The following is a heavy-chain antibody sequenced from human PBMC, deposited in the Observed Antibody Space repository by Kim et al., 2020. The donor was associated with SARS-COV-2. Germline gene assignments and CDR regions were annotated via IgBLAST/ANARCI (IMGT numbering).Heavy chain of an antibody. CDR1: GYSFTRFG. CDR3: ARGGGSSGYGEGYMDV. Sequence: ASVKVSCKASGYSFTRFGLNWVRQAPGQGLEWMGWINTNTGNPTYAQNFTGRFVFFLDTSVNTASLQISSLKPEDSAVYYCARGGGSSGYGEGYMDVWGKGTTVTVSS. CDR2: INTNTGNP. J-gene: IGHJ6*03. D-gene: IGHD5-12*01. V-gene: IGHV7-4-1*02.